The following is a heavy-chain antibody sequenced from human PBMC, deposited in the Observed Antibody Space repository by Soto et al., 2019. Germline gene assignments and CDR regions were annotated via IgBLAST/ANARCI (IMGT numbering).Heavy chain of an antibody. CDR1: GFTFSSYA. V-gene: IGHV3-23*01. Sequence: GGSLRLSCAASGFTFSSYAMTWVRQAPGRGLECVSGFSGSGGGTNYADSVKGRFTISRDNFQNTLYLQMNSLRAEDTAVYYCAKPGYCSKGACYFDYWGQGTLVTVSS. CDR3: AKPGYCSKGACYFDY. D-gene: IGHD2-8*01. CDR2: FSGSGGGT. J-gene: IGHJ4*02.